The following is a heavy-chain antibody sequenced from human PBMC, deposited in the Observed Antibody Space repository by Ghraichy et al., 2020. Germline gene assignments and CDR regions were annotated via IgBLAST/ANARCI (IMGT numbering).Heavy chain of an antibody. Sequence: SETLSLTCTVSGGSISSYYWSWIRQPPGKGLEWIGYIYYSGSTNYNPSLKSRVTISVDTSKNQFSLKLSSVTAADTAVYYCARSESVYCSGGSCYSYYGMDVWGQGTTVTVSS. D-gene: IGHD2-15*01. CDR3: ARSESVYCSGGSCYSYYGMDV. CDR1: GGSISSYY. CDR2: IYYSGST. V-gene: IGHV4-59*01. J-gene: IGHJ6*02.